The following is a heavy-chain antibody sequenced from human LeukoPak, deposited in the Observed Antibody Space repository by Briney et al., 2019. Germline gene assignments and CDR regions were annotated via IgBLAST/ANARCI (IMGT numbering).Heavy chain of an antibody. Sequence: SVKFSCKASGGTFSSYAISWVRQAPGQGLEWMGGIIPIFGTANYAQKFQGRVTITADESTSTAYMELSSLRSEDTAVYYCARKLRGPYCFDYWGQGTLVTVSS. CDR1: GGTFSSYA. V-gene: IGHV1-69*13. CDR3: ARKLRGPYCFDY. CDR2: IIPIFGTA. D-gene: IGHD3-16*01. J-gene: IGHJ4*02.